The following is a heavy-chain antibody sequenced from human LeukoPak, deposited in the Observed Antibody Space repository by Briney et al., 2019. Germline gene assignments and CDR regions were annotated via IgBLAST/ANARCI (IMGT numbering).Heavy chain of an antibody. D-gene: IGHD1-26*01. Sequence: NPGGSLRLSCAASGFTFSSYSMNWVRQAPGKGLEWVPSISSSSSYIYYADSVKGRFTISRDNAKNSLYLQMNSLRAEDTAVYYCARDFFSYDYYYYYYMDVWGKGTTVTISS. CDR3: ARDFFSYDYYYYYYMDV. J-gene: IGHJ6*03. V-gene: IGHV3-21*01. CDR1: GFTFSSYS. CDR2: ISSSSSYI.